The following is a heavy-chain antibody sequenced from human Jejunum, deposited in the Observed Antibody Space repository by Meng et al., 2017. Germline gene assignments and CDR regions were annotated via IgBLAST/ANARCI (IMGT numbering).Heavy chain of an antibody. Sequence: LKISCAASGFTFSTYWMHWVRQVPGKGLVWVSRISGDGSSITYAGSVKGRFTISRDNAKNTLYLQMNSLRADDTAVYYCTRGKGLGNVHGYFDDWGQGTLVTVSS. CDR1: GFTFSTYW. CDR3: TRGKGLGNVHGYFDD. J-gene: IGHJ4*02. V-gene: IGHV3-74*01. CDR2: ISGDGSSI. D-gene: IGHD7-27*01.